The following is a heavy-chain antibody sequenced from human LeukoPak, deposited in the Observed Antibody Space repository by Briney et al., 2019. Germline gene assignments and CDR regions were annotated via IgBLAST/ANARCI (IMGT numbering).Heavy chain of an antibody. Sequence: ASVKVSCKASGFTFTTYYINWVRQAPGQGLEWMGWINPNSSGTNSPQKFLGRVTMTTDTSTTTAYMPLTSLTCADPAVYYCARCRAGYDFYIHGFNIWGHGTMVIVSS. J-gene: IGHJ3*02. V-gene: IGHV1-2*02. CDR1: GFTFTTYY. CDR2: INPNSSGT. D-gene: IGHD5-12*01. CDR3: ARCRAGYDFYIHGFNI.